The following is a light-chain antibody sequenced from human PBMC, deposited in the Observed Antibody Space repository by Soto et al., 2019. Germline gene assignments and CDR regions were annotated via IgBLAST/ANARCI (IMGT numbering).Light chain of an antibody. CDR2: AAS. Sequence: DIQITQSPSSLSSSVVDRVTITCRASQNIIFYLNWYQHKPGKAPKLLIYAASSLQSGVPSRFSGSGSGTDFTLTISSLQPEDFATYYCQQSYSTPGTFGQGTRLEIK. CDR3: QQSYSTPGT. CDR1: QNIIFY. V-gene: IGKV1-39*01. J-gene: IGKJ5*01.